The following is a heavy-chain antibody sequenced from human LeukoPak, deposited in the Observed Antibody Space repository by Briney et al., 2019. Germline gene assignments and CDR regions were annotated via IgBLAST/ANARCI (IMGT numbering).Heavy chain of an antibody. J-gene: IGHJ4*02. V-gene: IGHV3-64*01. CDR1: GFTFSSYA. Sequence: GGSLRLSCAASGFTFSSYAMHWVRQAPGKGLEYVSAISSNGGSTYYANSVKGRFTISRDNSKNTLYLQMGSLRAEDMAVYYCARLRAMIVDYGYFDYWGQGTLVIVSS. D-gene: IGHD3-22*01. CDR3: ARLRAMIVDYGYFDY. CDR2: ISSNGGST.